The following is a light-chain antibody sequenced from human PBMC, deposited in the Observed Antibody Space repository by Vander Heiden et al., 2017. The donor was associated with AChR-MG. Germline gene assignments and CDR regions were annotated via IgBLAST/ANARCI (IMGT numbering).Light chain of an antibody. CDR1: KLGDKY. CDR2: QDT. CDR3: QAWDSRTYVI. V-gene: IGLV3-1*01. Sequence: SYEVTQPPSVSVSPGQTANITCSGDKLGDKYVCWYQQKSGQSPILVIYQDTKRPSGIPERFSGSNSGDTATLTISGTQEVDEADYYCQAWDSRTYVIFGGGTKLTVL. J-gene: IGLJ2*01.